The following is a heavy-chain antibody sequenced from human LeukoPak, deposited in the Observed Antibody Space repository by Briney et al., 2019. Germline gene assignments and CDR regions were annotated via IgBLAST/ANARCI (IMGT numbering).Heavy chain of an antibody. Sequence: SVKVSCKASGGTFSSYAISWVRQAPGQGLEWMGGIIPIFGTANYAQKFQGRVTITADESTSTAYMELSSLRSEDTAVYYCARDRVLAATNIGRVAFDIWGQGTMVTVCS. CDR3: ARDRVLAATNIGRVAFDI. V-gene: IGHV1-69*13. J-gene: IGHJ3*02. CDR1: GGTFSSYA. D-gene: IGHD5-12*01. CDR2: IIPIFGTA.